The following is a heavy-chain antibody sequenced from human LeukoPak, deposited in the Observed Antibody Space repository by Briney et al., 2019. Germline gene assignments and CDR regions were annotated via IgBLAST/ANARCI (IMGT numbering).Heavy chain of an antibody. V-gene: IGHV3-23*01. D-gene: IGHD3-22*01. CDR3: AVHYYDSSGLDY. CDR1: GFTFSSYA. Sequence: GGSLRLSCAASGFTFSSYAMSWVRQAPGKGLEWVSAISGSGGSTYYADSVKDRFTISRDNSKNTLYLQMNSLRAEDTAVYYCAVHYYDSSGLDYWGQGTPVTVSS. CDR2: ISGSGGST. J-gene: IGHJ4*02.